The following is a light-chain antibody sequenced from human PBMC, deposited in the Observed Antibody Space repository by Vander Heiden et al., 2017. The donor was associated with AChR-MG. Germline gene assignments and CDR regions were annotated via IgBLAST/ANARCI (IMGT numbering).Light chain of an antibody. Sequence: QSVLTQPPSASGTPGQRVTIYCSGSSFNIGSNTVNWYQQLPGTAPKLLIYSNNQRPSGVPDRFSGSKSGTSASLAIRGLQSEDEADYYCAAWDDSLNGQVFGGGTKLTVL. CDR1: SFNIGSNT. CDR3: AAWDDSLNGQV. V-gene: IGLV1-44*01. J-gene: IGLJ3*02. CDR2: SNN.